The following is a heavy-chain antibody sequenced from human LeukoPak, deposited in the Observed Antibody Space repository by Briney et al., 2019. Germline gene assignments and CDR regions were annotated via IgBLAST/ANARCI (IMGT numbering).Heavy chain of an antibody. J-gene: IGHJ6*03. CDR1: GYTFTGYY. V-gene: IGHV1-2*02. Sequence: ASVKVSCKASGYTFTGYYMHWVRQAPGQGLEWRGWINPNSGGTNYAQKFQGRVTMTRDTSISTAYMELSRLRSDDTAMYYCARDGGGYNQYFYYYYYMDVWGKGTTVTVSS. D-gene: IGHD5-24*01. CDR3: ARDGGGYNQYFYYYYYMDV. CDR2: INPNSGGT.